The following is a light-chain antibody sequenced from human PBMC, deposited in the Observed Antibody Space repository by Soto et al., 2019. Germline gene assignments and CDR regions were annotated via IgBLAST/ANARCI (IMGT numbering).Light chain of an antibody. J-gene: IGKJ4*01. V-gene: IGKV3-11*01. CDR2: DAS. CDR3: QQRSNWPPLT. CDR1: QSLSSD. Sequence: EIVLTQSPATLSLSPGERATFSCRASQSLSSDLVWYQQKPGQAPRLLIYDASNRATGIPARFSGSGSGTDFPLTISSLEPEDFAVYYCQQRSNWPPLTFGGGTKVEIK.